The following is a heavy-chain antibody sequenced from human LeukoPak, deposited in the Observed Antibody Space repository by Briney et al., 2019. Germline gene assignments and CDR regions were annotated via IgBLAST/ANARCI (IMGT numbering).Heavy chain of an antibody. CDR2: IKSDGNT. Sequence: PGGSLRLSCAASGFTFSSYWMRWVRQAPGKGLVWVSRIKSDGNTNYADSVKGRFTISRDNAKNTVSLQMNSLRAEDTGVYYCARAPSESGGYYPEYFRHWGQGTLVTVSS. D-gene: IGHD3-22*01. CDR1: GFTFSSYW. J-gene: IGHJ1*01. V-gene: IGHV3-74*01. CDR3: ARAPSESGGYYPEYFRH.